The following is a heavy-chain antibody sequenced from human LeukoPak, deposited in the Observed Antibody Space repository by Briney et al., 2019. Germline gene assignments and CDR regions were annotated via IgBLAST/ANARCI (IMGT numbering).Heavy chain of an antibody. CDR1: GFSFSSYA. V-gene: IGHV3-48*04. CDR2: ISISTSNI. D-gene: IGHD6-25*01. Sequence: GGSLRLSCAASGFSFSSYAMNWVRQAPGKGLEWVSYISISTSNIYYADSVKGRFTISRDNAKNSLSLQMNSLRAEDTAVYYCARSPYSSGRTVGYYGTDVWGQGTTVTVSS. J-gene: IGHJ6*02. CDR3: ARSPYSSGRTVGYYGTDV.